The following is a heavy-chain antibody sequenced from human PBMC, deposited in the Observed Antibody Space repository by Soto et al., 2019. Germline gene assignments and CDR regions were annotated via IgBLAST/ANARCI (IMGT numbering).Heavy chain of an antibody. V-gene: IGHV4-34*01. D-gene: IGHD3-22*01. CDR3: ARGITMIAPDKSYFDS. J-gene: IGHJ4*02. CDR1: GGSFSGHY. Sequence: SETLSLTCAVYGGSFSGHYWSWIRQPPGKGLEWIGEVNHNGNTNENPSLKSRITISVDTSKNQFSLKLRSVTAADTAVYYCARGITMIAPDKSYFDSWGQGGLVTVSS. CDR2: VNHNGNT.